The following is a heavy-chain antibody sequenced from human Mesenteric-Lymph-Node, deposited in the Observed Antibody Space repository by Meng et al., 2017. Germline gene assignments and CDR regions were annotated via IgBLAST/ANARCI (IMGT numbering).Heavy chain of an antibody. V-gene: IGHV3-7*03. CDR3: ARCNGNWVSCFDY. CDR2: INQDESER. CDR1: RFIFSNHW. D-gene: IGHD4-23*01. Sequence: GGSLRLSCAASRFIFSNHWMNWVRQAPGKGLEWVANINQDESERNYVDSVKGRFTISRDNAKNSLYLQMNNLRADDTAVYYCARCNGNWVSCFDYWGQGTLVTVSS. J-gene: IGHJ4*02.